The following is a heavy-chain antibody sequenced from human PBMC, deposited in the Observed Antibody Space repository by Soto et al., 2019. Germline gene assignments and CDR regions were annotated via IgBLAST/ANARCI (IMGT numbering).Heavy chain of an antibody. D-gene: IGHD6-19*01. V-gene: IGHV4-4*02. CDR3: ARGRGRYSSGWSWFDP. J-gene: IGHJ5*02. CDR2: IFQSGST. Sequence: QVQLQESGPGLVEPSGTLSLTCGVSGGTIRSPDWWTWVRQPPGKGLEWIGEIFQSGSTNCTPSLESRVTMSVDKSKNQFSLTLTSVTAADTAVYFCARGRGRYSSGWSWFDPWGQGILVTVSS. CDR1: GGTIRSPDW.